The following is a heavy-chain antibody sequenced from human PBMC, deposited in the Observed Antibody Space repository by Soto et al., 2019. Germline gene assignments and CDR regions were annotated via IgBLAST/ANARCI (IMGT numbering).Heavy chain of an antibody. CDR3: AREAAADRNYYGLDV. D-gene: IGHD6-13*01. CDR2: ISGYNGNT. CDR1: GYIFSRYG. V-gene: IGHV1-18*01. J-gene: IGHJ6*02. Sequence: QVQLVQSGPAVRKPGASVKVSCKASGYIFSRYGISWVRQAPGQGLEWMGWISGYNGNTKFGERVQGRVNVTTDTSTSTAYMELRSLRSDDRAVYYCAREAAADRNYYGLDVWGQGTTIIVSS.